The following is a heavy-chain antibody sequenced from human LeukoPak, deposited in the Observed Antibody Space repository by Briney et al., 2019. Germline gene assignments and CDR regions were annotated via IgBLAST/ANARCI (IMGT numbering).Heavy chain of an antibody. V-gene: IGHV3-73*01. D-gene: IGHD2-15*01. J-gene: IGHJ1*01. Sequence: GGSLRLSCAASGFTFSGSAMHWVRQASGKGLEWVGRIRSKANSYATAYAASVKGRFTISRDDSKNTAYLQMNSLRAEDTAVYYCARDSGDDTSGPLLFQDWGQGTLVTVSS. CDR2: IRSKANSYAT. CDR1: GFTFSGSA. CDR3: ARDSGDDTSGPLLFQD.